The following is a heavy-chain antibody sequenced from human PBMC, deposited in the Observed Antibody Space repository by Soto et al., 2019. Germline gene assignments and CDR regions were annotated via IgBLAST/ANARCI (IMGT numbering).Heavy chain of an antibody. CDR3: ARDRGGAGGIDY. CDR1: GYTFTSYY. D-gene: IGHD3-10*01. V-gene: IGHV1-46*01. CDR2: INPSGGST. Sequence: QVQLVQSGAEVKKPGASVKVCCKASGYTFTSYYMHWVRQAPGQGLEWMGIINPSGGSTSYAQKFQGRVTMPRDTSTSKVYMELSSLRSEDTAVYYCARDRGGAGGIDYWGQGTLVTVSS. J-gene: IGHJ4*02.